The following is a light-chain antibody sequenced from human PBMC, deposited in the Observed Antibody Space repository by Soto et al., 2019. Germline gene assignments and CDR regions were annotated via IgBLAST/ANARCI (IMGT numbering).Light chain of an antibody. CDR3: QQSYSTPPWT. Sequence: DIQMTQSPSSLSASVGDRVTISCRTSESIRSYLNWYQQKPGKAPKLLIYDASSLQSGVPPRFSGSGSGTDFTLTIGGLQPEDFATYYCQQSYSTPPWTFGQGTKVEIK. CDR2: DAS. V-gene: IGKV1-39*01. CDR1: ESIRSY. J-gene: IGKJ2*02.